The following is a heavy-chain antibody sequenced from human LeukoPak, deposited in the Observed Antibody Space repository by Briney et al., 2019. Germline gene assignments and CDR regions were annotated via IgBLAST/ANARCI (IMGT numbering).Heavy chain of an antibody. CDR1: GFTFSSYW. CDR3: ARDKKSPLRGYRYAGGFGSDY. J-gene: IGHJ4*02. Sequence: GGSLRLSCAASGFTFSSYWMSWVRQAPGKGLEWVAYIKHDGSGKYYVDSVKGRFTISRDNAKNSLYLQMNSLRAEDTAVYYCARDKKSPLRGYRYAGGFGSDYWGQGTLVTVSS. CDR2: IKHDGSGK. V-gene: IGHV3-7*01. D-gene: IGHD5-18*01.